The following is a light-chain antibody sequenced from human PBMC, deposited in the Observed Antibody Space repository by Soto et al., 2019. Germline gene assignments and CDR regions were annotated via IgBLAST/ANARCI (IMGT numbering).Light chain of an antibody. J-gene: IGLJ1*01. CDR1: SSDVGGYNY. Sequence: QPASVSGSPGQSITISCTGTSSDVGGYNYVSWYQQHPGKAPKLMIYEVSNRPSGVSNRFSGSKSGNTASLTISGLQAEDEAEYYCSSYTSSSTRVFGTGTKLTVL. CDR3: SSYTSSSTRV. V-gene: IGLV2-14*01. CDR2: EVS.